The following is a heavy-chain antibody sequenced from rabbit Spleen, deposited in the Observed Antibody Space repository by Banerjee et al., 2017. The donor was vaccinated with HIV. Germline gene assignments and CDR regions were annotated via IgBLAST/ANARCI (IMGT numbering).Heavy chain of an antibody. CDR1: GFSFSSGYW. CDR2: IDGGGSGST. Sequence: QEQLVESGGGLVQPEGSLTLTCTASGFSFSSGYWICWVRQAPGKGLEWIACIDGGGSGSTYYATWAKGRFTISKTSSTTVTLQMTSLTAADTATYFCAKDITTSAYTAFNLWGPGTLVTVS. D-gene: IGHD1-1*01. CDR3: AKDITTSAYTAFNL. J-gene: IGHJ4*01. V-gene: IGHV1S45*01.